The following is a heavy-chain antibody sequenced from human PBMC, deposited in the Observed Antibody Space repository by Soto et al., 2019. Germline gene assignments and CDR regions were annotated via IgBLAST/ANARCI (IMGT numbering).Heavy chain of an antibody. CDR1: GNSVSSNSAA. J-gene: IGHJ6*02. Sequence: PSQTLSLTCAISGNSVSSNSAACNWIRQSPSRGLEWLGRTYYRSKWYNDYAVSVKSRITINPDTSKNQFSLQLNSVTPEDTAVYYCARALRRAGTGSYYYYYGMDVWGQGSTVTVSS. V-gene: IGHV6-1*01. CDR3: ARALRRAGTGSYYYYYGMDV. CDR2: TYYRSKWYN. D-gene: IGHD6-13*01.